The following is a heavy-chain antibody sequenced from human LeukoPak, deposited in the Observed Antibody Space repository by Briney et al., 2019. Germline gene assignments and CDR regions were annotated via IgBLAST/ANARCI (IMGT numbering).Heavy chain of an antibody. CDR3: ARGDDSGYYDYFDY. V-gene: IGHV3-30*14. CDR1: GFTFSSYA. Sequence: TGGSLRLSCAASGFTFSSYAMHWVRQAPGKGLEWVAVISYDGSNKYYADSVKGRFTISRDFSKNTVFLHMNSLRAEDTAMYHCARGDDSGYYDYFDYWGQGALVTVSS. D-gene: IGHD3-22*01. CDR2: ISYDGSNK. J-gene: IGHJ4*02.